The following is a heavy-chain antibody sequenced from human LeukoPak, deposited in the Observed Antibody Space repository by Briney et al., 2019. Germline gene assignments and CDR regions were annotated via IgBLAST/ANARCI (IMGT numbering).Heavy chain of an antibody. V-gene: IGHV3-23*01. CDR2: ISVSGENT. CDR3: AKYGSGSYYNGLF. J-gene: IGHJ4*02. CDR1: GFTFSSYA. Sequence: GGSLRLSCAASGFTFSSYAMTWVRQAPGKGLQWVSTISVSGENTYYADSVKGRFTISRDISKSTLYLQMNSLRDEDTAIYYRAKYGSGSYYNGLFWGQGTLVTVSS. D-gene: IGHD3-10*01.